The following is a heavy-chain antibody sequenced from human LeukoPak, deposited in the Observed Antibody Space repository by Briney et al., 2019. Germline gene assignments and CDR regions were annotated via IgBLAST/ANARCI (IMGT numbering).Heavy chain of an antibody. J-gene: IGHJ3*02. CDR2: IYSGLST. Sequence: GGSLRLSCAASGFAVSSNYMSWVRQAPGKGLEWVSIIYSGLSTYYADSVRGRFTISRDNSKNTLYLQMNTLRAEDTAVYYCARGIAVNAFDIWGQGKKVNGSS. V-gene: IGHV3-53*01. D-gene: IGHD6-19*01. CDR3: ARGIAVNAFDI. CDR1: GFAVSSNY.